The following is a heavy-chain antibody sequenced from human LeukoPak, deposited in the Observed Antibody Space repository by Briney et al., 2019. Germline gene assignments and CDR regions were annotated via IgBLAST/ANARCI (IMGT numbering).Heavy chain of an antibody. D-gene: IGHD1-26*01. Sequence: SETLSLTCTVSGGSVGSGGYYWSWIRQPPGGGLEWIGDIYYIRNTNYNPSLKSRVTMSLDPTKNQFSLKLNSVTAADTAVYYCARTQSQSGSYRYYFAYWGQGTLVTVSS. CDR2: IYYIRNT. V-gene: IGHV4-61*08. J-gene: IGHJ4*02. CDR3: ARTQSQSGSYRYYFAY. CDR1: GGSVGSGGYY.